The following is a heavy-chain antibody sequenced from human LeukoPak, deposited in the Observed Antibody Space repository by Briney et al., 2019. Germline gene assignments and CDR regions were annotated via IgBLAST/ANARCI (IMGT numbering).Heavy chain of an antibody. CDR3: ASIAASGTGAP. D-gene: IGHD6-13*01. CDR1: GASVTTGGYF. CDR2: INHSGST. V-gene: IGHV4-34*01. Sequence: PSETLSLTCTVSGASVTTGGYFWSWIRQPPGKGLEWIGEINHSGSTNYNPSLKSRVTISVDTSKNQFSLKLSSVTAADTAVYYCASIAASGTGAPWGQGTLVTVSS. J-gene: IGHJ5*02.